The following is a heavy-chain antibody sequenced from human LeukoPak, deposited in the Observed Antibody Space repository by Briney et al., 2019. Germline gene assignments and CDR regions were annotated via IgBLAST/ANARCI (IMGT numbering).Heavy chain of an antibody. J-gene: IGHJ4*02. Sequence: PSETLSLTCTVSGASISSDYWSWIRQPAGKGLEWIGRSYASGSTNYNPSLKSRVTMSVDTSKNQFSLKLSAVTAADTAVYYCASYSGSYAYYGYWGQGTLVTVSS. CDR2: SYASGST. D-gene: IGHD1-26*01. CDR3: ASYSGSYAYYGY. V-gene: IGHV4-4*07. CDR1: GASISSDY.